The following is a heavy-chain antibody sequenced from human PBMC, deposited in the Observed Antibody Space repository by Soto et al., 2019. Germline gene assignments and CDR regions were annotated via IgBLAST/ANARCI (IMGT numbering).Heavy chain of an antibody. Sequence: EVQVLDSGGGLVQPGGSLRLSCVASGFIFSNYAMNWVRQAPGKGLEWVSTISGSGDTTYYADSVKGRFTISRDNSKNTLDLQMKGLRAEDTAVYYCAKATRYCSGSWCSTYDFWGQGTLVTVSS. CDR2: ISGSGDTT. D-gene: IGHD2-15*01. CDR1: GFIFSNYA. CDR3: AKATRYCSGSWCSTYDF. V-gene: IGHV3-23*01. J-gene: IGHJ4*02.